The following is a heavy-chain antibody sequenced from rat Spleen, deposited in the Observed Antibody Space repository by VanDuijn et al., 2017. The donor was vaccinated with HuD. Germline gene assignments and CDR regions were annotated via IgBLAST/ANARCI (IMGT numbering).Heavy chain of an antibody. D-gene: IGHD5-1*01. Sequence: EVQLVESGGGLVQPGRSLKLSCAASGFTFSTSYMAWVRQAPTKGLEWVAYITTGGGSTLYRDSVKGRFTISRDNAKSTLYLQMDSLRSEDTATYYCTTGWELDYWGQGVMVTVSS. CDR3: TTGWELDY. CDR1: GFTFSTSY. CDR2: ITTGGGST. V-gene: IGHV5-27*01. J-gene: IGHJ2*01.